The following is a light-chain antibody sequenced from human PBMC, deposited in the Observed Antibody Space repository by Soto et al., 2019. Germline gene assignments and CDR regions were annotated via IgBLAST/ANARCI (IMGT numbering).Light chain of an antibody. CDR2: QAS. CDR1: QTISSW. CDR3: QQYNSYSLT. V-gene: IGKV1-5*03. J-gene: IGKJ1*01. Sequence: DIQMTQSPSALSASVGDRVTITCRASQTISSWLAWYQQKPGEAPRLLIYQASSLETEVPSRFSGSGSGTEFTLTISSLQPGDFATYYCQQYNSYSLTFGQGTKVDNK.